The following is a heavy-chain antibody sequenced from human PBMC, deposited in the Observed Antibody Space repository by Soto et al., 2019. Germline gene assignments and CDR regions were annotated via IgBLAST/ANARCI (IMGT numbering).Heavy chain of an antibody. CDR1: GFTFSSYG. CDR2: ISYDGSNK. D-gene: IGHD3-16*02. CDR3: ANGRELSLYTFDY. V-gene: IGHV3-30*18. Sequence: GGSLRLSCAASGFTFSSYGMHWVRQAPGKGLEWVAVISYDGSNKYYADSVKGRFTISRDNSKNTLYLQMNSLRAEDTAVYYCANGRELSLYTFDYWGQGTLVTVSS. J-gene: IGHJ4*02.